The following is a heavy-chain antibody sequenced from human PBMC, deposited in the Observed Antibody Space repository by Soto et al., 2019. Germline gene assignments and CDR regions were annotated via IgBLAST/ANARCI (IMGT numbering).Heavy chain of an antibody. V-gene: IGHV1-18*01. CDR1: GYTFTNYD. CDR2: ISTYTGNT. CDR3: ARGYYYGSGRPTPGGMAV. J-gene: IGHJ6*02. D-gene: IGHD3-10*01. Sequence: QVHLVQSGAEVKKPGASVKVSCKASGYTFTNYDINWVRQAPGQGLEWMGWISTYTGNTNYAQKLQGRVTMTTDTSTRTAYMELRSLRSDDTAVYYCARGYYYGSGRPTPGGMAVWGQGTTFTVSS.